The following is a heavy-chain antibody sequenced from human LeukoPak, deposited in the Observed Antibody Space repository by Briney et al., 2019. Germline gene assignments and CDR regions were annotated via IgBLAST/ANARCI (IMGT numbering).Heavy chain of an antibody. J-gene: IGHJ6*03. Sequence: SETLSLTCTVSGGSISSYYWSWIRQPPGKGLEWIGYIYTSGSTNYNTSLKSRVTISVDTSKNQFSLKLSSVTAADTAVYYCARQDIVVVPAAPAPYYYYYMDVWGKGTTVTVSS. V-gene: IGHV4-4*09. CDR2: IYTSGST. CDR3: ARQDIVVVPAAPAPYYYYYMDV. D-gene: IGHD2-2*01. CDR1: GGSISSYY.